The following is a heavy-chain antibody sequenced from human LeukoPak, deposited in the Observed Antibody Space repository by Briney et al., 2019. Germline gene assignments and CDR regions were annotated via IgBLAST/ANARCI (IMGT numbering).Heavy chain of an antibody. J-gene: IGHJ4*02. CDR3: ARDRRDLSDYVPDV. D-gene: IGHD4-17*01. V-gene: IGHV3-21*06. Sequence: GGSLRLSCAASGFTFSSYTMNWVRQAPGKGLEWVSYINTASNYIFYADSVKGRFTISRDNAKSSLFLQMSSLRAEDTGLYYCARDRRDLSDYVPDVWGQGVLVTVSS. CDR2: INTASNYI. CDR1: GFTFSSYT.